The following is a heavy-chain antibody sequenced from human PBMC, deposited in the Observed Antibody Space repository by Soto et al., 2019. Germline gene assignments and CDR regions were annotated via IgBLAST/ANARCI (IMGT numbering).Heavy chain of an antibody. J-gene: IGHJ6*02. CDR2: MNPNSDNT. CDR1: GYTFTSYD. CDR3: AGERTGTTSMDV. D-gene: IGHD1-1*01. Sequence: QVQLVQSGAEVKKPGASVKVSCKASGYTFTSYDINWVRQATGQGLEWMGWMNPNSDNTGYAQKFRGRVTMTRNTSISTAYMELSSLGSEDTAVYYCAGERTGTTSMDVWGQGTTVTVSS. V-gene: IGHV1-8*01.